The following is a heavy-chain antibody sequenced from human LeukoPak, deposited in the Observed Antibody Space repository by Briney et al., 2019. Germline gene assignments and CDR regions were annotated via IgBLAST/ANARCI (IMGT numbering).Heavy chain of an antibody. Sequence: PSQTLSLTCTVSGGSISSGGYYWSWIRQPPGKGLEWIGYIYHSGSTYYNPSLKSRVTISVDTSKNQFSLKLSSVTAADTAVYYCARETDLAGTTVTTGYFQHWGQGTLVTVSS. D-gene: IGHD4-17*01. CDR2: IYHSGST. J-gene: IGHJ1*01. CDR1: GGSISSGGYY. CDR3: ARETDLAGTTVTTGYFQH. V-gene: IGHV4-30-2*01.